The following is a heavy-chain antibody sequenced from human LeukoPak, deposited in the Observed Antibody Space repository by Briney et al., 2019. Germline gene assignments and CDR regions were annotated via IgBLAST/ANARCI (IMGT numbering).Heavy chain of an antibody. J-gene: IGHJ4*02. CDR3: ARDHRDGYCSSTSCYAGGVDY. D-gene: IGHD2-2*01. Sequence: PSETLSLTCTVSGGSISSSSYYWGWIRQPPGKGLEWIGSIYYSGSTYYNPSLKSRVTISVDTSKNQFSLKLSSVTAADTAVYYCARDHRDGYCSSTSCYAGGVDYWGQGTLVTVSS. V-gene: IGHV4-39*07. CDR1: GGSISSSSYY. CDR2: IYYSGST.